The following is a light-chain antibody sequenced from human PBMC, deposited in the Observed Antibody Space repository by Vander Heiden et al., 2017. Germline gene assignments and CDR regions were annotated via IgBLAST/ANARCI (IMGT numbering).Light chain of an antibody. J-gene: IGLJ2*01. Sequence: SVSGSPGQSIPISCTGTSSDVGGYNYVSWYQQHPGKAPKLMIYDVSNRPSGVSNRFSGSKSGNTASLTISGLQAEDEADYYCSSYTSSSIVVFGGGTKLTVL. V-gene: IGLV2-14*03. CDR1: SSDVGGYNY. CDR2: DVS. CDR3: SSYTSSSIVV.